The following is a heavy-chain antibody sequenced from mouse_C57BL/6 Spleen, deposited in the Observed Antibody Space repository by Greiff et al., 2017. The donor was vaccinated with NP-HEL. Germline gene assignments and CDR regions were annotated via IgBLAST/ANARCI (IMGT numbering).Heavy chain of an antibody. D-gene: IGHD1-1*01. CDR3: ARRPHYYGSSSDWYFDV. V-gene: IGHV5-6*01. Sequence: EVQLVESGGDLVKPGGSLKLSCAASGFTFSSYGMSWVRQTPDKRLEWVATISSGGSYTYYPDSVKGRFTISRDNAKNTLYLQMSSLKSEDTAMYYCARRPHYYGSSSDWYFDVWGTGTTVTVSS. CDR2: ISSGGSYT. J-gene: IGHJ1*03. CDR1: GFTFSSYG.